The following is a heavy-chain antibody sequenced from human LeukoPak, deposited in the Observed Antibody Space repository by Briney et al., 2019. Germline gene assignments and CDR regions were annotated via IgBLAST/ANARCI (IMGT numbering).Heavy chain of an antibody. Sequence: GGSLRLSCTASGFSFINYGMHWVRQAPGKGLEWVASISHDGSNYYYADSVKGRFTISRDNSKNALYLQMNSLRAEDTAVYYCARDLLYYDSSGWTLAFDYWGQGTLVTVSS. CDR3: ARDLLYYDSSGWTLAFDY. CDR1: GFSFINYG. D-gene: IGHD3-22*01. V-gene: IGHV3-30*03. CDR2: ISHDGSNY. J-gene: IGHJ4*02.